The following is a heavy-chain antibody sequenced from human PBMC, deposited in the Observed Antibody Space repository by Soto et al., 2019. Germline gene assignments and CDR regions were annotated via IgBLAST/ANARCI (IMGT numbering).Heavy chain of an antibody. CDR1: GFTFSSYS. V-gene: IGHV3-48*01. D-gene: IGHD6-13*01. CDR2: ISSSSSTI. CDR3: ARHPERIAEIGWFDP. Sequence: EVQLVESGGGLVQPGGSLRLSCAASGFTFSSYSMNWVRQAPGKGLEWVSYISSSSSTIYYADSVQGRFTISRDNAKNSLYLQMNSLIAEDTAVYYCARHPERIAEIGWFDPWGQGTLVTVSS. J-gene: IGHJ5*02.